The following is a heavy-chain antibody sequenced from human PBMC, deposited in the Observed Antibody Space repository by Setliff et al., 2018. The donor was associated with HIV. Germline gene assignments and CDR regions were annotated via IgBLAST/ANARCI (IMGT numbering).Heavy chain of an antibody. D-gene: IGHD3-16*01. J-gene: IGHJ5*02. CDR2: ISGSGDST. CDR1: GFTFNYHA. CDR3: AKDYTPTFWEYNWFDV. V-gene: IGHV3-23*01. Sequence: AGGSLRLSCAASGFTFNYHAMTWVRQAPGKGLEWVSGISGSGDSTFYAHSVRGRFTISRDNSRDTLYLEMNNLRAEDTALYYCAKDYTPTFWEYNWFDVWGQGTQVT.